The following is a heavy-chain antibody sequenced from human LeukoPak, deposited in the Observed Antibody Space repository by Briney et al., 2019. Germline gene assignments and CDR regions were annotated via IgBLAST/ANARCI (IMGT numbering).Heavy chain of an antibody. Sequence: GGSLRLSCTASGFTFSNYAMSWVRQAPGKGLEWVSTISSSGGSTYYTDSVKGRFTISRDNSKNTLYLQMNGLGAEDAATYYCAKPYYYGSGSYYSAFDFWGQGTPVTVSS. V-gene: IGHV3-23*01. D-gene: IGHD3-10*01. CDR3: AKPYYYGSGSYYSAFDF. CDR2: ISSSGGST. CDR1: GFTFSNYA. J-gene: IGHJ4*02.